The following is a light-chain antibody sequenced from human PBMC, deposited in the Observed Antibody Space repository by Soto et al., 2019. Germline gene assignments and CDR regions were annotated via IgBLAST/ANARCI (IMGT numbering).Light chain of an antibody. CDR3: QPFAKSST. CDR1: HNIERW. J-gene: IGKJ1*01. V-gene: IGKV1-5*01. Sequence: IQMTQSPSTLSASVGDRVTITCRASHNIERWMAWYQQKRGRAPSLLIFDATTLHSGVPSRFSGGGSGTEFTLTVNGLQPDDFATYYCQPFAKSSTFGQGTKVDI. CDR2: DAT.